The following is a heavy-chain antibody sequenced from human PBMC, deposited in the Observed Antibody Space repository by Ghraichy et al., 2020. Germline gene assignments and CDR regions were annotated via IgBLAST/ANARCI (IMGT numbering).Heavy chain of an antibody. D-gene: IGHD1-26*01. Sequence: GGSLRLSCAASRFTFSDYWMNWVRQAPGKGLEWVASMNPDGIEMYYIDSVRGRFTISRDNAKNSLYLQMNSLRAEDTAMYYCARDVGWSACDYWGQGTLGTVSS. CDR2: MNPDGIEM. V-gene: IGHV3-7*03. CDR1: RFTFSDYW. J-gene: IGHJ4*02. CDR3: ARDVGWSACDY.